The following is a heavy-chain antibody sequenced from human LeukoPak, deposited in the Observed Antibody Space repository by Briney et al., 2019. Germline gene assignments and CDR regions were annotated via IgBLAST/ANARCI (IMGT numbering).Heavy chain of an antibody. CDR3: ARVCWVGATPGAFDI. J-gene: IGHJ3*02. CDR2: IWYDGSNK. Sequence: GRSLRLSCAASGFTFSSYGMHWVRQAPGKGLEWVAVIWYDGSNKYYADSVKGRFTISRDNSKNTLYLQMNSLRAEDTAVYYCARVCWVGATPGAFDIWGQGTMVTVSS. CDR1: GFTFSSYG. V-gene: IGHV3-33*01. D-gene: IGHD1-26*01.